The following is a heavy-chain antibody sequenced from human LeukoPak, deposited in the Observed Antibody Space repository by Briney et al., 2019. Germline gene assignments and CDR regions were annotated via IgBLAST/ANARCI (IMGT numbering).Heavy chain of an antibody. CDR3: ARARIIAAAGPTFDY. J-gene: IGHJ4*02. D-gene: IGHD6-13*01. CDR2: INHSGST. V-gene: IGHV4-34*01. CDR1: GGSFSGYY. Sequence: SETLSLTCAVYGGSFSGYYWSWMRQPPGKGLEWIGEINHSGSTNYNPSLKSRVTISVDTSKNQFSLKLSSVTAADTAVYYCARARIIAAAGPTFDYWGQGTLVTVSS.